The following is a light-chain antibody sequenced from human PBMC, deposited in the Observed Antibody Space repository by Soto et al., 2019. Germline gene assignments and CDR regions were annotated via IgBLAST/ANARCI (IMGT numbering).Light chain of an antibody. CDR3: CSYEGSSTSVV. CDR1: SRDVGGYNL. CDR2: EGT. J-gene: IGLJ2*01. V-gene: IGLV2-23*01. Sequence: QSALTQPASVSGSPGQSITISCTGTSRDVGGYNLVSWYQQYPGKAPKLMIYEGTKRPSGVSNRISGSRSGNTASLTISGLQAEDEADYYCCSYEGSSTSVVFGGGTKLTVL.